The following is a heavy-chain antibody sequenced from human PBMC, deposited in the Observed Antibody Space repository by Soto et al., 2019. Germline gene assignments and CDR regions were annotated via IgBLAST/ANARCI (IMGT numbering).Heavy chain of an antibody. V-gene: IGHV4-59*01. CDR3: ARDGVYSNYEGSYYYYGMEV. CDR1: GGSISSYY. CDR2: IYYSGST. Sequence: SETLSLTCTVSGGSISSYYWSWIRQPPGKGLEWIGYIYYSGSTNYNPSLKSRVTISVDTSKNQFSLKLSSVTAADTAVYYCARDGVYSNYEGSYYYYGMEVWGQGTTVTVSS. D-gene: IGHD4-4*01. J-gene: IGHJ6*02.